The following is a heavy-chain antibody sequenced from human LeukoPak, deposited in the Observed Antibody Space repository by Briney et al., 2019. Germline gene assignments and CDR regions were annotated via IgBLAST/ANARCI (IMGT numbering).Heavy chain of an antibody. Sequence: SETLSLTCTVSGGSISSYYWSWIRQPPGKGLEWIGYIYYSGSTNYNPSLKSRVTISVDTSKNQFSLKLSSVTAADTAVYYCARYVETAMVPDYWGQGTLVTVSS. CDR3: ARYVETAMVPDY. D-gene: IGHD5-18*01. V-gene: IGHV4-59*01. CDR1: GGSISSYY. J-gene: IGHJ4*02. CDR2: IYYSGST.